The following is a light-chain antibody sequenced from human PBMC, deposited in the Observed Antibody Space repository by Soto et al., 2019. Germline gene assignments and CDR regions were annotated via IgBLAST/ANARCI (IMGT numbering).Light chain of an antibody. CDR3: TSYASSSAYV. Sequence: QSALTQPPSVSGSPGQSVDISCTGTSSDVGGYNRVSWYQQPPGKAPKLLIYDVSNRPSGGSTRFSGSKSGNTASLTISGLQAEDEADYYCTSYASSSAYVFGPGTKLTVL. CDR2: DVS. J-gene: IGLJ1*01. V-gene: IGLV2-18*02. CDR1: SSDVGGYNR.